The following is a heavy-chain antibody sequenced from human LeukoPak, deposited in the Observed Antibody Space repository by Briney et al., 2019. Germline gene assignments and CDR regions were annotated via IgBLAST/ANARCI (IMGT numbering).Heavy chain of an antibody. CDR2: MNPNSGGT. V-gene: IGHV1-2*02. J-gene: IGHJ4*02. Sequence: ASVKVSCKASGYTFTSYDINWVRQATGQGLEWMGWMNPNSGGTNYAQKFQGRVTMTRDTSISTAYMELSRLRSDDTAVYYCARDLGDIVVVPASIGVDYWGQGTLVTVSS. CDR1: GYTFTSYD. CDR3: ARDLGDIVVVPASIGVDY. D-gene: IGHD2-2*02.